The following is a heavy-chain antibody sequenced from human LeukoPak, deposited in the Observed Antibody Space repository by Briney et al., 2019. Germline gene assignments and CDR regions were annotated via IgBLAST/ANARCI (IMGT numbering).Heavy chain of an antibody. V-gene: IGHV3-30*18. Sequence: GGSQRLSCAASGFTFSSYGMHWVRQAPGKGLEWVAVISYDGSNKYYADSVKGRFTISRDNSKNTLYLQMNSLRAEDTAVYYCAKDRGLAFRDYFDYWGQGTPVTVSS. CDR3: AKDRGLAFRDYFDY. CDR1: GFTFSSYG. D-gene: IGHD3-16*01. J-gene: IGHJ4*02. CDR2: ISYDGSNK.